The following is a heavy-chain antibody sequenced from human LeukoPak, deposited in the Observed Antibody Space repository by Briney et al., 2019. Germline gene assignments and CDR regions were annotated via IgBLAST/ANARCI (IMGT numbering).Heavy chain of an antibody. Sequence: SETLSLTCAVYGGSFSGYYWGWIRQPPGEGLEWIGSIYYSGSTYYNPTLKSRVTISVDTSKNQFSLKLSSVTAADTAVYYCARVRVAGTVGGKDAFPGRFDYWGQGTLVTVSS. CDR3: ARVRVAGTVGGKDAFPGRFDY. CDR1: GGSFSGYY. D-gene: IGHD6-19*01. J-gene: IGHJ4*02. CDR2: IYYSGST. V-gene: IGHV4-34*01.